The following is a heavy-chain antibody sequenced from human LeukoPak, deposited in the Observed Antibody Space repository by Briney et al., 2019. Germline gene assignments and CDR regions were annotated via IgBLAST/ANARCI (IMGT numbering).Heavy chain of an antibody. V-gene: IGHV3-21*01. J-gene: IGHJ4*02. D-gene: IGHD1-7*01. CDR1: GLTFSRYN. CDR3: ASGTVGNYALDY. Sequence: GGSLTLSCAASGLTFSRYNMDWVRQAPGKGLEWVSSIGTSSNNIYYTDSVKGRFTISRDNAKNSLYLQVDSLRVEDTAVYFCASGTVGNYALDYWGQGTLVTVSS. CDR2: IGTSSNNI.